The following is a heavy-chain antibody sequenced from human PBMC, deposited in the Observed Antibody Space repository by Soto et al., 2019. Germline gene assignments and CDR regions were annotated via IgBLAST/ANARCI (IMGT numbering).Heavy chain of an antibody. D-gene: IGHD2-15*01. CDR3: SRDVVVGAKALNY. Sequence: GGSLRLSCAASGFTFSNYWMTWVRQAPGKGLEWVANIKEDGSEKHYVDSVKGRFTISRDNAKNTLYLQMNSLRVEDTAVYFCSRDVVVGAKALNYWGQGALVTVSS. V-gene: IGHV3-7*01. CDR2: IKEDGSEK. J-gene: IGHJ4*02. CDR1: GFTFSNYW.